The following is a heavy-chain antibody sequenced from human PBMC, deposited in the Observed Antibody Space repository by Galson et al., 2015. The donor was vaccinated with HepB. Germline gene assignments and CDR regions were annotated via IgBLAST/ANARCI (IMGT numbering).Heavy chain of an antibody. J-gene: IGHJ6*02. CDR2: ISYDGSNK. D-gene: IGHD3-16*01. Sequence: SLRLSCAASGFTFSSYGMHWVRQAPGKGLEWVAVISYDGSNKYYADSVKGRFTISRDNSKNTLYLQMNSLRAEDTAVYYCAKDAYTSILYYYGMDVWGQGTTVTVSS. V-gene: IGHV3-30*18. CDR1: GFTFSSYG. CDR3: AKDAYTSILYYYGMDV.